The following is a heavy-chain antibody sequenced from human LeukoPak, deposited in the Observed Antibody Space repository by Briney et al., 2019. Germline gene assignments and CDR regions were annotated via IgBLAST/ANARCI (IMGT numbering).Heavy chain of an antibody. CDR3: AKGFRGAINDAFDI. CDR2: ISYDGSNK. Sequence: PGRSLRLSCAASGFTFSSYAMHWVRQAPGKGLEWVAVISYDGSNKYYADSVKGRFTISRDNSKNTLYLQMNNLRAEDTALYYCAKGFRGAINDAFDIWGQGTMVTVSS. D-gene: IGHD3-10*01. CDR1: GFTFSSYA. J-gene: IGHJ3*02. V-gene: IGHV3-30-3*01.